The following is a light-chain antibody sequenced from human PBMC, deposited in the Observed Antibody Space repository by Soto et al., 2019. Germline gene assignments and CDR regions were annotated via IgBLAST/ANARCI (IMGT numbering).Light chain of an antibody. J-gene: IGLJ2*01. V-gene: IGLV1-51*02. CDR2: END. Sequence: QAVVTQPPSVSAAPGRKVTISCSGSNSNIGKNYVSWYQQFPGTAPKLLIYENDKRPSGIPDRFSGSKSGTSATLGITGLQTGDEAHYYCGTWDTSLSAVVFGGGTKVTVL. CDR1: NSNIGKNY. CDR3: GTWDTSLSAVV.